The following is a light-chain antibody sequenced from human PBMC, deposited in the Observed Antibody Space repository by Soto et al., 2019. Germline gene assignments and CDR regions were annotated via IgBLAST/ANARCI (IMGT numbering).Light chain of an antibody. CDR3: QSYDSSLSGSV. V-gene: IGLV1-40*01. Sequence: QAVVTQPPSVSGAPGQRVTISCTGSRSNIGASYHVHWYQQLPGTAPKLLIYGNSNRPSGVPDRFSGSKSGTSASLAITGLQAEDEADYYCQSYDSSLSGSVFGGGTQLTVL. CDR2: GNS. J-gene: IGLJ3*02. CDR1: RSNIGASYH.